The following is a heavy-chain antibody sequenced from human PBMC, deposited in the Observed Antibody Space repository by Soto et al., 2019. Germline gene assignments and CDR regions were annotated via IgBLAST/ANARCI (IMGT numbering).Heavy chain of an antibody. V-gene: IGHV4-34*01. D-gene: IGHD3-22*01. CDR2: INHSGST. Sequence: QVQLQQWGAGLLKPSETLSLTCAVYGGSFSGYYWSWIRQPPGKGLEWIGEINHSGSTNYNPSLKSRVTISVDTSKNQFSLKLSSVTAADTAVYYCARGHYYDSSGYPYYFDYWGQGTLVTVSS. CDR3: ARGHYYDSSGYPYYFDY. CDR1: GGSFSGYY. J-gene: IGHJ4*02.